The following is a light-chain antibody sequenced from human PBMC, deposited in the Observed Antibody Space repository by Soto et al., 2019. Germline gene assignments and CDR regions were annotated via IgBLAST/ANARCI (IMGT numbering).Light chain of an antibody. Sequence: EIVLTQSPGTLSLSPGERATLSCRASQSVTSSYLAWYQQRPGQAPRLLIYGASSRATGIPDRFSGSGSGTDFNLTISRLEPADFAVYYCQQYGNSPRTFGQGTKVEIK. V-gene: IGKV3-20*01. CDR1: QSVTSSY. CDR3: QQYGNSPRT. CDR2: GAS. J-gene: IGKJ1*01.